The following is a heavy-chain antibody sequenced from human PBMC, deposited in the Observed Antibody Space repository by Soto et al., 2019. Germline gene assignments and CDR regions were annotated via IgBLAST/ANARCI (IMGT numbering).Heavy chain of an antibody. CDR3: ARDGNARPYCFDF. CDR2: TYYRSKWYN. CDR1: GDSVSSNTAP. V-gene: IGHV6-1*01. J-gene: IGHJ4*02. Sequence: QVHLQQSGPGLVKPSQTLSLTCAIYGDSVSSNTAPWNWIRQSPSRGLEWLGRTYYRSKWYNDYEVSVKSRITTNTGTSKNQCSLQLNSVTPEDTAVYYCARDGNARPYCFDFWGQGTLVTVSS.